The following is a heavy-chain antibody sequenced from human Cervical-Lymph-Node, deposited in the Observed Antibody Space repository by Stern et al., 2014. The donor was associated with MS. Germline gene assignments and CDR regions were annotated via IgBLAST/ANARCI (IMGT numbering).Heavy chain of an antibody. CDR1: GGSISSSSYY. D-gene: IGHD1-26*01. Sequence: QLQLQESGPGLVKPSETLSLTCTVSGGSISSSSYYWGWIRQPRGKGLEWIGSIYYSGSTYYNPSLKSRVTISVDTSKNQFSLKLSSVTAADTAVYYCASRGSGSFVFDYWGQETLVTVSS. J-gene: IGHJ4*02. V-gene: IGHV4-39*01. CDR2: IYYSGST. CDR3: ASRGSGSFVFDY.